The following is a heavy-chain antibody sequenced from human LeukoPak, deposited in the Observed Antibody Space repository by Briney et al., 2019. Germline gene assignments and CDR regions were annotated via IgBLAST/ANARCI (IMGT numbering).Heavy chain of an antibody. D-gene: IGHD3/OR15-3a*01. CDR2: ISGSGGST. J-gene: IGHJ4*02. CDR3: AKHPGLAMTTLFDY. V-gene: IGHV3-23*01. CDR1: GFTFSSCA. Sequence: PGGSLRLSCAVSGFTFSSCAMSWVRQAAGKGLEWVSAISGSGGSTYYADSVKGRFTMSRDKSKNTLYLQMNSLRAEDTAIYYCAKHPGLAMTTLFDYWGQGTLVTVSS.